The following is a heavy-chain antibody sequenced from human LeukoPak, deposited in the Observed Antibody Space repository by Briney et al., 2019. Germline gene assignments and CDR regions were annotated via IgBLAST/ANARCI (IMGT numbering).Heavy chain of an antibody. CDR3: ARGSRVLRYFDWFDY. Sequence: SGTLSLTCAVSGGSISSSNWWSWVRQPPGKGLEWIGEIYHSGSTNYNPSLKSRVTISVDKSKNQFSLKLSSVTAADTAVYYRARGSRVLRYFDWFDYWGQGTLVTVSS. CDR2: IYHSGST. V-gene: IGHV4-4*02. CDR1: GGSISSSNW. J-gene: IGHJ4*02. D-gene: IGHD3-9*01.